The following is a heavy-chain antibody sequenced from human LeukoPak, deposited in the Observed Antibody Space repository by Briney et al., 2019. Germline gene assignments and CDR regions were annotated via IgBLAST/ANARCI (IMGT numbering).Heavy chain of an antibody. CDR1: GFTFGKYW. CDR3: ARHGGHYQSDD. CDR2: VHHSGGT. J-gene: IGHJ4*02. V-gene: IGHV4-4*02. D-gene: IGHD2-21*01. Sequence: GSLRLSCVASGFTFGKYWMSWVRQPPGKGLEWIGQVHHSGGTSYNPSLGSRVTISIDKSENQFSLKLNSVTAADTAVYYCARHGGHYQSDDWGQGTLVTVSS.